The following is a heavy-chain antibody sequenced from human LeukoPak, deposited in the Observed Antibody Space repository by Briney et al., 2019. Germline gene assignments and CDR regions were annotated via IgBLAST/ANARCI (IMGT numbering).Heavy chain of an antibody. D-gene: IGHD3-22*01. CDR3: ARDYYDSSGFFG. CDR1: GSTFSSYS. V-gene: IGHV3-48*04. J-gene: IGHJ4*02. Sequence: GGSLRLSCAASGSTFSSYSMNWVRQAPGKGLEWVSYISSSSSTIYYADSVKGRFTISRDNAKNSLYLQMNSLRAEDTAVYYCARDYYDSSGFFGWGQGTLVTVSS. CDR2: ISSSSSTI.